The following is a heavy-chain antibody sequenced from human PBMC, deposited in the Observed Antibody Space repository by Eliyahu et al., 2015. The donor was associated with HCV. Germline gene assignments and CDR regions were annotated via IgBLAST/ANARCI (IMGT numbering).Heavy chain of an antibody. Sequence: QVQLQQWGAGLLKPSETLSLTCAVYGGSFSGYYWSWIRQPPGKGLEWIGEINHSGSTNYNPSLKSRVTISVDTSKNQFSLKLSSVTAADTAVYYCARGPGYQLPSIAAYYYYYGMDVWGQGTTVTVSS. CDR2: INHSGST. CDR1: GGSFSGYY. D-gene: IGHD2-2*01. CDR3: ARGPGYQLPSIAAYYYYYGMDV. V-gene: IGHV4-34*01. J-gene: IGHJ6*02.